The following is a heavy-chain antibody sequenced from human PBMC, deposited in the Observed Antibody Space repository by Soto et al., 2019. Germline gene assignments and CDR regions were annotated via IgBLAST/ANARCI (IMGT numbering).Heavy chain of an antibody. J-gene: IGHJ5*02. CDR3: ARQVEGDYIWGSYRPFGFRWFDP. CDR2: IYYSGST. D-gene: IGHD3-16*02. V-gene: IGHV4-59*08. Sequence: SETLSLTCTVSGGSISSYYWSWIRQPPGKGLEWIGYIYYSGSTNYNPSLKSRVTISVDTSKNQFSLKLSSVTAADTAVYYCARQVEGDYIWGSYRPFGFRWFDPWGQGTLVTVSS. CDR1: GGSISSYY.